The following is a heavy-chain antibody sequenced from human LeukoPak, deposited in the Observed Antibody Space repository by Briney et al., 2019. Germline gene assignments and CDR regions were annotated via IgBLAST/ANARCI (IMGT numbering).Heavy chain of an antibody. CDR1: GYTFTSYG. V-gene: IGHV1-18*01. D-gene: IGHD6-13*01. J-gene: IGHJ4*02. CDR2: ISGSNGNT. Sequence: ASVKVSCKASGYTFTSYGVSWVRQAPGQGLEWMGWISGSNGNTNNAQKVQGRVTMTTDTSTGTAYMELRSLRSDDTAVYYCARYPLSYSSNWHYYFDYWGQGTLLTVSS. CDR3: ARYPLSYSSNWHYYFDY.